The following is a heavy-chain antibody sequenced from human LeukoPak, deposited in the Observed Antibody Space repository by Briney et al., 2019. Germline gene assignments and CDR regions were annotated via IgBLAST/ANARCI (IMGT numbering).Heavy chain of an antibody. CDR1: GFTFSSYS. CDR3: AREADIVVVPAAIFNYYYYGMDV. V-gene: IGHV3-21*01. J-gene: IGHJ6*02. D-gene: IGHD2-2*01. CDR2: ISSSSSYI. Sequence: GGSLRLSCAASGFTFSSYSMNWVRQAPGKGLEWVSSISSSSSYIYYADSVKGRFTISRDNAKNSLYLQMNSLRAEDTAVYYCAREADIVVVPAAIFNYYYYGMDVWGQGTTVTVSS.